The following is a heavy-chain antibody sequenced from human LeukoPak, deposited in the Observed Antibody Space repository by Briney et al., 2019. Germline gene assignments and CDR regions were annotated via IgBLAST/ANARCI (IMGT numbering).Heavy chain of an antibody. CDR1: GYTFTGYY. CDR3: ARGGSSSWYNWFDP. D-gene: IGHD6-13*01. CDR2: INPNSGDT. Sequence: ASVKVSCKASGYTFTGYYMHWVRQAPGQGLEWMGWINPNSGDTNYAQKFQGRVTMTRDTSISTAYLELNRLRSDDTAVYYCARGGSSSWYNWFDPWGQGTLVTVSS. J-gene: IGHJ5*02. V-gene: IGHV1-2*02.